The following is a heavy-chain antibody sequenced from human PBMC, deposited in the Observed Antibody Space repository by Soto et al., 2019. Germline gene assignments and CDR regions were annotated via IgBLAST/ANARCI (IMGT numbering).Heavy chain of an antibody. CDR2: IYSSGST. J-gene: IGHJ6*02. CDR3: TRRRFGVRGVTNMDV. V-gene: IGHV4-39*01. CDR1: GGSIGGSNYF. D-gene: IGHD3-10*01. Sequence: SETLSLTCTVSGGSIGGSNYFWGWIRQSPGTGLGWLGTIYSSGSTYYNPSLKSRITMSLDTSKNQFSLNLGSVTAADTAVYYCTRRRFGVRGVTNMDVWGRGTTVTVYS.